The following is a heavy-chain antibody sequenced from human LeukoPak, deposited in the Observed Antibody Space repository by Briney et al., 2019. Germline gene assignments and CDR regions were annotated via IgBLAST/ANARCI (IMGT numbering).Heavy chain of an antibody. CDR3: ARIRDGYNDAYDI. D-gene: IGHD5-24*01. V-gene: IGHV1-46*01. CDR1: GYTFTSYY. CDR2: INPSGGST. Sequence: GASVKVSCKASGYTFTSYYMHWVRQAPGQGLEWMGIINPSGGSTSYAQNFQGRVTMTSDTSASTVYMELSSLRSEDTAIYYCARIRDGYNDAYDIWGQGTVVTVPS. J-gene: IGHJ3*02.